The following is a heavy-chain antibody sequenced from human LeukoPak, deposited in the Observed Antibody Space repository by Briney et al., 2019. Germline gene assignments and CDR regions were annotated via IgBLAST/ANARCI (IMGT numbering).Heavy chain of an antibody. D-gene: IGHD3-3*01. V-gene: IGHV4-30-4*08. CDR2: IYYSGST. Sequence: SETLSLTCTVSGGSISSGDYYWSWIGLPPGKGLEGIGYIYYSGSTYYNPSLKSRVTISVDTSKNQFSLKLSSVTAADTAVYYCARDLSPTIFGAIGYWGQGTLVTVSS. CDR1: GGSISSGDYY. CDR3: ARDLSPTIFGAIGY. J-gene: IGHJ4*02.